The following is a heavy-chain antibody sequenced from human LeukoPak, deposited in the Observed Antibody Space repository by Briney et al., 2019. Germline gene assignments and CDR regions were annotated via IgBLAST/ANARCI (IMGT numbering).Heavy chain of an antibody. D-gene: IGHD1-26*01. CDR1: GSTFSDYW. J-gene: IGHJ4*02. CDR2: IKQDGTDK. V-gene: IGHV3-7*01. CDR3: ATPRSDY. Sequence: PGGSLRLSCAASGSTFSDYWMTWVRQAPGKGLEWVANIKQDGTDKHYADSVKGRFTISRDNSKNSLYLQMNSLRVEDTAVYYCATPRSDYWGQGTLVTVSS.